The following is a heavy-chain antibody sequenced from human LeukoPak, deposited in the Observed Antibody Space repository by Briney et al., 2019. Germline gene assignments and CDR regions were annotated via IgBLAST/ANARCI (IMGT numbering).Heavy chain of an antibody. J-gene: IGHJ6*03. D-gene: IGHD5-12*01. CDR3: AKGGGYEAQYYYYYLDV. CDR1: GFTFSTYA. CDR2: ISNSGRI. V-gene: IGHV3-NL1*01. Sequence: PGGSLRLSCATSGFTFSTYAFSWVRQAPGKGLEWVADISNSGRIHYADSVKGRFTVSRDNSKNTLYLQMKSLRAEDTAVYYCAKGGGYEAQYYYYYLDVWGKGTTVTISS.